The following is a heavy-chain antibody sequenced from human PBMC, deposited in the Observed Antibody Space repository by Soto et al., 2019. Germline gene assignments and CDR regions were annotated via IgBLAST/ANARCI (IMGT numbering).Heavy chain of an antibody. V-gene: IGHV3-23*01. CDR3: AKDGVVVAATPYTYFDY. Sequence: GGSLRLSCAASGFTFSSYAMSWVRQAPGKGLEWVSAISGSGGSTYYTDSVKGRFTISRDNSKNTLYLQMNSLRAEDTAVYYCAKDGVVVAATPYTYFDYWGQGTLVTVSS. CDR2: ISGSGGST. D-gene: IGHD2-15*01. J-gene: IGHJ4*02. CDR1: GFTFSSYA.